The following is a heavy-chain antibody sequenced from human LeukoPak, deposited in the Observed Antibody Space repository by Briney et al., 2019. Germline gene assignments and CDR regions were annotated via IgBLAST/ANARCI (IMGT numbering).Heavy chain of an antibody. D-gene: IGHD1-26*01. V-gene: IGHV1-69*05. CDR1: GGTFSSYA. CDR2: IIPIFGTA. J-gene: IGHJ5*02. CDR3: ARARGDWFDP. Sequence: ASVKVSCKASGGTFSSYAISWVRQAPGQGLEWMGGIIPIFGTANYAQKFQGRVTITTDESTSTAYMELSSLRSEDTAVYCCARARGDWFDPWGQGTLVTVSS.